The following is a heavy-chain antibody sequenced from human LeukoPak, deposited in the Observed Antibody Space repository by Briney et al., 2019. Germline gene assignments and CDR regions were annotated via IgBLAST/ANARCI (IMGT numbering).Heavy chain of an antibody. D-gene: IGHD1-1*01. CDR2: IWYDGSNK. Sequence: PGRSLRLSCAASGFTFSSYGMHWVRQAPGKGLEWVAVIWYDGSNKYYADSAKGRFTISRDNSKNTLYLQMNSLRAEDTAVYYCARDKSLDLYYFDYWGQGTLVTVSS. CDR3: ARDKSLDLYYFDY. CDR1: GFTFSSYG. J-gene: IGHJ4*02. V-gene: IGHV3-33*01.